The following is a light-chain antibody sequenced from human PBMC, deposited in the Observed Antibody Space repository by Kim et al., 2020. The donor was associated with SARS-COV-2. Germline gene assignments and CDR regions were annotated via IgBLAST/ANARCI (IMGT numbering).Light chain of an antibody. J-gene: IGKJ1*01. Sequence: LSPGQRATHSGGASQRVTANYLAWYQKKPGLAPRLLIYDASIRATGIPDRFSGSGSGTDFTLTISRLEPEDFSVYYCQQYGASPRTFGQGTKLEI. V-gene: IGKV3D-20*01. CDR1: QRVTANY. CDR3: QQYGASPRT. CDR2: DAS.